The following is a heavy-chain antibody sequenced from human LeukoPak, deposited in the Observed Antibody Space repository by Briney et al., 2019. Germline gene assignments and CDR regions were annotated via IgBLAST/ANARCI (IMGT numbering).Heavy chain of an antibody. D-gene: IGHD6-13*01. Sequence: ASETLSLTCTVSGYSISSGYYWGWIRQPSGKGLEWIGSINHSGSTYYNPSLKSRVTISVDTSKNQFSLKLSSVTAADTAVYYCARVSSWGYDYWGQGTLVTVSS. V-gene: IGHV4-38-2*02. J-gene: IGHJ4*02. CDR2: INHSGST. CDR3: ARVSSWGYDY. CDR1: GYSISSGYY.